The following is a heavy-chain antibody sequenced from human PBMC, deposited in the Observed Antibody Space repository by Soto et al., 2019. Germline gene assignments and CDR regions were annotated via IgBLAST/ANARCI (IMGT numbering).Heavy chain of an antibody. V-gene: IGHV1-18*01. Sequence: QAQLVQSGAEVKKPGASVNISCKASGYTFTNYGFIWVRQAPGHGLEWVGWISPYNGKTEYAQNLQGRVTMTRDKPTSTAYLELGSLTSDDTAVYYCARNIYGGNCCDAFDIWGQGTMVTVSS. J-gene: IGHJ3*02. D-gene: IGHD2-15*01. CDR1: GYTFTNYG. CDR2: ISPYNGKT. CDR3: ARNIYGGNCCDAFDI.